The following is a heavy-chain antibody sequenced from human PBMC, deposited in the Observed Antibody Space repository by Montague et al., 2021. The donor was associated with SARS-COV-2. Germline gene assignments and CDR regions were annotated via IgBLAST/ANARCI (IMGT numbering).Heavy chain of an antibody. CDR1: NGSISDHY. D-gene: IGHD3-10*01. J-gene: IGHJ4*02. CDR2: IHYRGTT. V-gene: IGHV4-59*08. Sequence: SETLSLTCTVSNGSISDHYWTWIRQSPGRGLEWLAYIHYRGTTDYNPSLKSRLTLSVDTSKNQFSLTLTSLTAADTAIYYCARLGGSENYLAFDYWGQGTLVTVSS. CDR3: ARLGGSENYLAFDY.